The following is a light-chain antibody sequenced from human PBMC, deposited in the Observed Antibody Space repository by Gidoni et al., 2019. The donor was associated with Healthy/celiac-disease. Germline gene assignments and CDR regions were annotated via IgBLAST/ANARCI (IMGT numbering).Light chain of an antibody. V-gene: IGKV4-1*01. CDR1: QSVLYSSNNKNH. J-gene: IGKJ1*01. CDR2: WAS. CDR3: QQYYRTPRT. Sequence: DIVMTQSPDSLAVSLGERATINCKSSQSVLYSSNNKNHLAWYQQKPGQPPKLLIYWASTRESGVPDRCSGSGSGTDFTLTISSRQAEDVAVYYCQQYYRTPRTFGQGTKVEIK.